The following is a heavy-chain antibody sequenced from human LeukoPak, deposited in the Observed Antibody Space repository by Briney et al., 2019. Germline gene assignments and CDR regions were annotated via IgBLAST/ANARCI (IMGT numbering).Heavy chain of an antibody. D-gene: IGHD1-26*01. CDR1: GFTVSSNY. J-gene: IGHJ4*02. CDR2: IYSGGST. Sequence: GGSLRLSCAASGFTVSSNYMSWVRQAPGKGLEWVSVIYSGGSTYYADSVKGRFTISRDNSKNTLYLQMNSLGAEDTAVYYCASEYSGSSPTDDYWGQGTLVTVSS. CDR3: ASEYSGSSPTDDY. V-gene: IGHV3-66*01.